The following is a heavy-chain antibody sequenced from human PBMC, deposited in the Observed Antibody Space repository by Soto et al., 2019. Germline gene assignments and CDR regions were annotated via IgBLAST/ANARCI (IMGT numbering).Heavy chain of an antibody. V-gene: IGHV1-69*13. J-gene: IGHJ6*02. CDR2: IIPIFGTA. CDR1: GGTFSSYA. D-gene: IGHD5-12*01. Sequence: ASVKVSCKASGGTFSSYAISWVRQAPGQGLEWMGGIIPIFGTANYAQKFQGRVTITADESTSTAYMELSSLRSEDTAVYYCAREGGYSGYGGMGVWGQGTTVTVSS. CDR3: AREGGYSGYGGMGV.